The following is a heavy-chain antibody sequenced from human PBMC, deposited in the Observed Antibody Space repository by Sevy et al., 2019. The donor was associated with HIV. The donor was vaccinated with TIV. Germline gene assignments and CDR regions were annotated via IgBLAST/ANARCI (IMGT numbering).Heavy chain of an antibody. V-gene: IGHV3-11*06. Sequence: GGSLRLSCTASKFTFSDYYMSWIRQAPGKGLEWVSYISSSSTYTKYADSVKGRFTISRDNAKNSLYLQLNSLRAEDTAVYYSARVRYNFGLKYFDYWGKGTLVTVSS. D-gene: IGHD5-18*01. CDR3: ARVRYNFGLKYFDY. J-gene: IGHJ4*02. CDR2: ISSSSTYT. CDR1: KFTFSDYY.